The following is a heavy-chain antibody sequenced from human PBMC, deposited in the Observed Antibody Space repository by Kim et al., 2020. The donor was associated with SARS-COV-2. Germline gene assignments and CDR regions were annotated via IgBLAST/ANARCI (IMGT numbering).Heavy chain of an antibody. CDR1: GFTFGDYA. D-gene: IGHD1-7*01. CDR3: TRDPRTTWPFDI. Sequence: GGSLRLSCTASGFTFGDYAMSWFRQAPGKGLEWVGFIRSNAYGGTTEYAASVKGRFTISRDDSKSIAYLQMNSLKTEDTAVYYCTRDPRTTWPFDIWGQGTMVTVSS. CDR2: IRSNAYGGTT. J-gene: IGHJ3*02. V-gene: IGHV3-49*03.